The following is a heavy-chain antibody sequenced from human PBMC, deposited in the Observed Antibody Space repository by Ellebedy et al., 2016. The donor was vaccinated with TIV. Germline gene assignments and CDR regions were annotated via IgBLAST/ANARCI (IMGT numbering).Heavy chain of an antibody. D-gene: IGHD3-10*01. J-gene: IGHJ1*01. Sequence: GGSLRLXXAASGFTFNNFAMSWVRQIPGKGLEWVSTITGSANFTYYADSVKGRFTISRDNSNNIVYLQMDSMRAEDTALYYCARGRPNYGDFPSWGQGTLVTVSS. V-gene: IGHV3-23*01. CDR3: ARGRPNYGDFPS. CDR1: GFTFNNFA. CDR2: ITGSANFT.